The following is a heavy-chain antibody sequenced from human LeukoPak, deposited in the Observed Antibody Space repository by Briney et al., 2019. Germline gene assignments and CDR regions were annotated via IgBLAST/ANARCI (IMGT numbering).Heavy chain of an antibody. CDR3: ARGTWFGELYY. J-gene: IGHJ4*02. V-gene: IGHV4-59*01. CDR1: GGSFSGYY. Sequence: PSETLSLTCAVYGGSFSGYYWSWIRQPPGKGLEWIGYIYYSGSTNYNPSLKSRVTISVDTSKNQFSLKLSSVTAADTAVYYCARGTWFGELYYWGQGTLVTVSS. D-gene: IGHD3-10*01. CDR2: IYYSGST.